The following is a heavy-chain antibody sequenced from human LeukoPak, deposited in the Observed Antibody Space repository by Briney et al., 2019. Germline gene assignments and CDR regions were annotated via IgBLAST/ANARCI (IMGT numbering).Heavy chain of an antibody. J-gene: IGHJ4*02. Sequence: GGSLRLSCAASGFTFSSYWMSWVRQAPGKGLEWVANIKQDGSEKYYVDSVKGRFTISRDNAKNSLYLQMNSLRAEVTAVYYCAKDPYVGGGYHFDSWGQGSLVTVSS. CDR2: IKQDGSEK. D-gene: IGHD3-22*01. CDR3: AKDPYVGGGYHFDS. V-gene: IGHV3-7*01. CDR1: GFTFSSYW.